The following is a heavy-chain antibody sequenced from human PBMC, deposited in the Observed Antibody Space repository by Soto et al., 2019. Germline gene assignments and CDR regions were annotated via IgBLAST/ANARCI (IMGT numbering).Heavy chain of an antibody. CDR2: MSYDGSNR. CDR3: ARDRGYNYGPVPPDDY. V-gene: IGHV3-30-3*01. D-gene: IGHD5-18*01. J-gene: IGHJ4*02. Sequence: QVKLVESGGGVVQPGRSLRLSCAASGFTFSSYTMHWVRQAPGKGLEWVAGMSYDGSNRDYADSVKGRFTISRDNSKNTLYLQMNSLRAEDTAVYYCARDRGYNYGPVPPDDYWGQGTLVTVSS. CDR1: GFTFSSYT.